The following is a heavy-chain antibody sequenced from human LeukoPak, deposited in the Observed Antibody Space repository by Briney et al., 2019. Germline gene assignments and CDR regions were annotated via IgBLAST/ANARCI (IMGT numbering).Heavy chain of an antibody. D-gene: IGHD3-22*01. J-gene: IGHJ4*02. CDR2: INPNSGGT. CDR1: GYTFTGYY. CDR3: ARGAYYYDSSGYPDY. Sequence: ASVKVSCKASGYTFTGYYMHWVRQAPGQGLGWMGWINPNSGGTNYAQKFQGRVTMTRNTSISTAYMELSSLRSEDTAVYYCARGAYYYDSSGYPDYWGQGTLVTVSS. V-gene: IGHV1-2*02.